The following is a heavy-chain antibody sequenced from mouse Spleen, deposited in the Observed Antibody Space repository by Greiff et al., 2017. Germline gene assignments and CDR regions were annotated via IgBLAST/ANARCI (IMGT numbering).Heavy chain of an antibody. Sequence: DVHLVESGPGLAKPSQTLSLTCSVTGYSITSDYWNWIRKFPGNKLEYMGYISYSGSTYYNPSLKSRISITRDTSKNQYYLQLNSVTTEDTATYYCARCNYDYDENFDVWGAGTTVTGSS. CDR2: ISYSGST. CDR3: ARCNYDYDENFDV. J-gene: IGHJ1*01. D-gene: IGHD2-4*01. CDR1: GYSITSDY. V-gene: IGHV3-8*01.